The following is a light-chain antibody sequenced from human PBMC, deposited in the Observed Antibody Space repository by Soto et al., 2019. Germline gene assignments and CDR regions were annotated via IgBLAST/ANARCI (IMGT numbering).Light chain of an antibody. Sequence: EILSTQSPATLSVSQGERAPLSCRARPSVSSNLAWYNAKPCQAPSLLIYDASNRATGIPARFSVSGSGTEFTLPLRSIEPEDFAVDDCQQRSNTITVCQEPRLEIK. J-gene: IGKJ5*01. CDR3: QQRSNTIT. CDR2: DAS. V-gene: IGKV3-11*01. CDR1: PSVSSN.